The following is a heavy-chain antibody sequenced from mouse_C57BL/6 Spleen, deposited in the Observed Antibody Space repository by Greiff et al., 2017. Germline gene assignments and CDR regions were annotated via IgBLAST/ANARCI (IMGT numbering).Heavy chain of an antibody. Sequence: VQLQESGAELVRPGASVKLSCKASGYTFTDYYINWVKQRPGQGLEWIARIYPGSGNTYYNEKFKGKATLTAEKSSSTAYMQHSSLTSEDSAVYFCARSRGNLYAMDYWGQGTSVTVSS. V-gene: IGHV1-76*01. CDR3: ARSRGNLYAMDY. CDR1: GYTFTDYY. J-gene: IGHJ4*01. CDR2: IYPGSGNT.